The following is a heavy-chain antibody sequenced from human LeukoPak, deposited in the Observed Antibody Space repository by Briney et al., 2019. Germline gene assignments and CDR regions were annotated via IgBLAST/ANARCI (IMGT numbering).Heavy chain of an antibody. Sequence: GGSLRLSCAASGFTFSSYAMSWVRQAPGKGLEWVSAISGSGGSTYYADSVKGRFTISRDNSKNTLYLQMSSLKASDTAMYYCARHRRGSYQGYYYGMDVWGQGTTVTVSS. J-gene: IGHJ6*02. D-gene: IGHD1-26*01. CDR2: ISGSGGST. CDR3: ARHRRGSYQGYYYGMDV. CDR1: GFTFSSYA. V-gene: IGHV3-23*01.